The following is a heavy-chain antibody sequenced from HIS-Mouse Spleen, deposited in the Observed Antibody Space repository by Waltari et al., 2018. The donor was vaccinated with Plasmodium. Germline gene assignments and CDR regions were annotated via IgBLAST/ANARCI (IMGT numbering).Heavy chain of an antibody. J-gene: IGHJ6*02. D-gene: IGHD6-6*01. CDR1: GFSLSTSGMC. CDR3: ARTTYSSSSAKYYYYGMDV. V-gene: IGHV2-70*15. Sequence: QVTLRESGPALVKPTQTLTLTCTFSGFSLSTSGMCVTWIRQPPGKAREWLARIDWDDDKNYSTALKTQPTIPKDTSKNRVGLTMTNMDPVETGTDYCARTTYSSSSAKYYYYGMDVWGQGTTVTVSS. CDR2: IDWDDDK.